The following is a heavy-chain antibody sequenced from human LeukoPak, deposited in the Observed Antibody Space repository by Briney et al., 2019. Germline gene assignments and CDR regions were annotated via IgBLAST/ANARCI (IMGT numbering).Heavy chain of an antibody. Sequence: PSETLPLTCAVYGGSFSGYYWSWIRQPPGKGLEWIGEINHSGSTNYNPSLKSRVTISVDTSKNQFSLKLSSVTAADTAVYYCARALVVPAAIGSFDYWGQGTLVTVSS. CDR1: GGSFSGYY. CDR3: ARALVVPAAIGSFDY. V-gene: IGHV4-34*01. D-gene: IGHD2-2*02. CDR2: INHSGST. J-gene: IGHJ4*02.